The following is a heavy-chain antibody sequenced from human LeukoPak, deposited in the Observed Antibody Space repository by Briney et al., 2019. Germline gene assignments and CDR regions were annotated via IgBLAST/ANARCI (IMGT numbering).Heavy chain of an antibody. CDR3: ARLRYSSSWYYGIYSDY. CDR2: INHSGST. D-gene: IGHD6-13*01. CDR1: GGSFSGYY. V-gene: IGHV4-34*01. J-gene: IGHJ4*02. Sequence: PSETLSLTCAVYGGSFSGYYWGWIRNPQGKGLGWMGKINHSGSTNYNPSLKSRVTISVDTSKNQFSLKLSSVTAADTAVYYCARLRYSSSWYYGIYSDYWGQGTLVTVSS.